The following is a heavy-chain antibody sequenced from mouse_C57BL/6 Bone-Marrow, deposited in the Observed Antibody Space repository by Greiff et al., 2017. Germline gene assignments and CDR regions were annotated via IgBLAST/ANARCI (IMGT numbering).Heavy chain of an antibody. CDR3: ERVDWDEAWFAY. Sequence: QVQLQQSGAELARPGASVKLSCKASGYTFTSYGICWVKQRTGQGLELIGEIYPRSGNTYYNEKFKGKATLTADKSSSTAYMQLRSLTSEDSAFYFCERVDWDEAWFAYWGQGTLVTVSA. CDR1: GYTFTSYG. CDR2: IYPRSGNT. J-gene: IGHJ3*01. D-gene: IGHD4-1*01. V-gene: IGHV1-81*01.